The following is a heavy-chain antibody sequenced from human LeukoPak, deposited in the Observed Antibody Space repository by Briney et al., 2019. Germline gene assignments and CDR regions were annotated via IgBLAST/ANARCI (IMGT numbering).Heavy chain of an antibody. CDR3: ALWNSGSQRAHVAFDI. D-gene: IGHD1-26*01. V-gene: IGHV1-2*02. Sequence: ASVKVSCKASGYTFTGYYMHWVRQAPGQGLEWMGWINPNSGGTNYAQKFQGRVTMTRDTSISTAYMELSRLRSDDTAVCYCALWNSGSQRAHVAFDIWGQGTMVTVSS. J-gene: IGHJ3*02. CDR1: GYTFTGYY. CDR2: INPNSGGT.